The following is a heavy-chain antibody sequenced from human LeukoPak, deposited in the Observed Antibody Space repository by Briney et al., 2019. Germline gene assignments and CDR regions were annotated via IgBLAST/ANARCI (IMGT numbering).Heavy chain of an antibody. Sequence: SETLSLTCTVSGGSISSSSYYWSWIRQPPGKGLEWIGSIYYSGSTYYNPSLKSRVTISVDTSKNQFSLKLSSVTAADTAVYYCGGSSGVDYWGQGTLVTVSS. CDR1: GGSISSSSYY. CDR3: GGSSGVDY. V-gene: IGHV4-39*01. D-gene: IGHD6-19*01. J-gene: IGHJ4*02. CDR2: IYYSGST.